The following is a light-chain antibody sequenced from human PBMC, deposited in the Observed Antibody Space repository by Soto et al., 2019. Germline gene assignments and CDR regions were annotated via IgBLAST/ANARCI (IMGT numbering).Light chain of an antibody. CDR2: DTS. CDR3: LLSYSGFSYV. Sequence: QAVVTQEPSLTVYPGGTVTLTCGSSTGAVTSGHYPYWFQQKPGQAPRTLIYDTSNKHSWTPARFSGSLLGGKAALTLSGAQPEDEAEYYCLLSYSGFSYVFGTETKVTV. CDR1: TGAVTSGHY. J-gene: IGLJ1*01. V-gene: IGLV7-46*01.